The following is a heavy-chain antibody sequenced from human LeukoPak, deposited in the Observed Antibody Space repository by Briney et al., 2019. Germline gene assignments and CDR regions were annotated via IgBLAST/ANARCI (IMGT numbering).Heavy chain of an antibody. CDR1: GGTYSSYA. D-gene: IGHD6-13*01. V-gene: IGHV1-69*04. J-gene: IGHJ4*02. CDR3: ARDLNSIAAAGVDY. Sequence: ASVKVSCKASGGTYSSYAISWVRQAPGQGLEWMGRIIPILGIANYAQKFQGRVTITADKSTSTAYVELSSLRSEDTAVYYCARDLNSIAAAGVDYWGQGTLVTVSS. CDR2: IIPILGIA.